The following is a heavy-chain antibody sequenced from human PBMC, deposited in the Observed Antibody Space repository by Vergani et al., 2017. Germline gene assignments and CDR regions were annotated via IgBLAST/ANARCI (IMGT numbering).Heavy chain of an antibody. D-gene: IGHD3-22*01. CDR3: ATAYYYDSSGSRTRYFDL. CDR2: FDPEDGET. J-gene: IGHJ2*01. Sequence: QVQLVPSGAEVKKPGASVKFSCKVSGYTLTELSMHWVRQAPGKGLEWMGGFDPEDGETIYAQKFQGRVTMTEDTSTDTAYMELSSLRSEDTAVYYCATAYYYDSSGSRTRYFDLWGRGTLVTVSS. V-gene: IGHV1-24*01. CDR1: GYTLTELS.